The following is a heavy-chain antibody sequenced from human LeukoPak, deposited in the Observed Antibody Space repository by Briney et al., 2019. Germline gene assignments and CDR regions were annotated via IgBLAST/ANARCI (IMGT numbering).Heavy chain of an antibody. V-gene: IGHV4-61*01. CDR2: IYYTGST. D-gene: IGHD3-16*01. J-gene: IGHJ4*02. Sequence: SETLSLTCTVSGGSVSSGSYYWSWIRQPPGKGLEWIGYIYYTGSTNYNPSLKSRVTISVDTSKNQFSLKLSSVTAADTSVYYCARVAFGGVFDYWGQGTLVTVSS. CDR1: GGSVSSGSYY. CDR3: ARVAFGGVFDY.